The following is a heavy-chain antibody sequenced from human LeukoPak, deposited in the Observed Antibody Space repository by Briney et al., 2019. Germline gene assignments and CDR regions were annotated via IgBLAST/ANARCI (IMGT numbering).Heavy chain of an antibody. D-gene: IGHD3-9*01. CDR2: INPSGGST. CDR3: ARDAQASYYDILTGVYGMDV. V-gene: IGHV1-46*01. CDR1: GYTFTSYY. J-gene: IGHJ6*04. Sequence: GASVKVSCKASGYTFTSYYMHWVRQAPGQELEWMGIINPSGGSTSYAQKFQGRVTMTRDTSTSTVYMELSSLRSEDTAVYYCARDAQASYYDILTGVYGMDVWGKGTTVTVSS.